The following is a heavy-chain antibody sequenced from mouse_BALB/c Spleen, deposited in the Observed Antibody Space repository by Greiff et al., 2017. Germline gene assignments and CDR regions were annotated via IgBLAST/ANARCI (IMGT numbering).Heavy chain of an antibody. D-gene: IGHD2-1*01. CDR1: GFTFSSFG. CDR3: ARGGNYVGYAMDD. J-gene: IGHJ4*01. V-gene: IGHV5-17*02. Sequence: EVQRVESGGGLVQPGGSRKLSCAASGFTFSSFGMHWVRQAPEKGLEWVAYISSGSSTIYYADTVKGRLTISRDNPKNTLFLQMTSLRSEDTAMYYCARGGNYVGYAMDDWGQGTSVTVSS. CDR2: ISSGSSTI.